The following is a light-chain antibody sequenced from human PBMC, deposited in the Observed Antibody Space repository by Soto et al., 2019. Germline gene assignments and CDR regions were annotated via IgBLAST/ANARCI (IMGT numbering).Light chain of an antibody. CDR1: QGISSY. CDR2: AAS. J-gene: IGKJ1*01. V-gene: IGKV1-8*01. CDR3: QQYYSYPTWT. Sequence: IRLTQSPSSFSASTGDRVAITCRASQGISSYLAWYQQKPGKAPKLLIYAASTLQSGVPSRFSGSGSGTDFTLTISCLQSEDFATYYCQQYYSYPTWTFGQGTKV.